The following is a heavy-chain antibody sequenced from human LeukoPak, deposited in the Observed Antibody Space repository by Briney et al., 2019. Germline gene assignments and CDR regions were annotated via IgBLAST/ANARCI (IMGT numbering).Heavy chain of an antibody. CDR1: GGTFSSFA. CDR3: VTDRCEGSCYSYFHYHLGV. D-gene: IGHD2-15*01. V-gene: IGHV1-69*11. J-gene: IGHJ6*03. Sequence: ASVKVSCKASGGTFSSFAISWVRQAPGQGLEWMGRIIPIIGTSNYAQKFQGRVTITADESTTTAYMEVSSLRPEDTAVYFCVTDRCEGSCYSYFHYHLGVWGKGTTVTVSS. CDR2: IIPIIGTS.